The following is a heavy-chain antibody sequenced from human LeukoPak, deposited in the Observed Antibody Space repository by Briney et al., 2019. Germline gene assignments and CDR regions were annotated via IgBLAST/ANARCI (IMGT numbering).Heavy chain of an antibody. D-gene: IGHD2-15*01. J-gene: IGHJ3*02. CDR1: GYTLTGLS. CDR2: FDPEDGET. CDR3: ATDYRVVAATFDAFDI. V-gene: IGHV1-24*01. Sequence: GASVKVSCKVSGYTLTGLSMHWVRQAPGKGLEWMGGFDPEDGETIYAQKFQGRVTMTEGTSTDTAYMELSSLRSEDTAVYYCATDYRVVAATFDAFDIWGQGTMVTVSS.